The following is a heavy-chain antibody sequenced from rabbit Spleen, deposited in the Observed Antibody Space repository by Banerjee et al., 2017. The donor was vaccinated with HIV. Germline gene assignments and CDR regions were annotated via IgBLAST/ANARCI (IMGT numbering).Heavy chain of an antibody. CDR3: ARDTSSSFSSYGMDL. CDR1: GFSFSSSDY. D-gene: IGHD1-1*01. V-gene: IGHV1S40*01. CDR2: IYAGNSGYT. J-gene: IGHJ6*01. Sequence: QSLEESGGDLVKPGASLTLTCTASGFSFSSSDYMCWVRQAPGKGLEWIACIYAGNSGYTYYATWATGRFTCSKTSSTTVTLQMTSLTAADTATYFCARDTSSSFSSYGMDLWGPGTLVTVS.